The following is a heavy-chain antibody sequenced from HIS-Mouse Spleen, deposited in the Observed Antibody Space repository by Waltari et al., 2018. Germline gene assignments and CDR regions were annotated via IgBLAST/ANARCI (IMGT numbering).Heavy chain of an antibody. V-gene: IGHV1-2*02. CDR1: VYTFTGYY. D-gene: IGHD7-27*01. Sequence: QVQLVQSGAEVKKPGASVKVSCKAAVYTFTGYYMHGARQAPGQGLERMGWINPNSGGTNYAQKFQGRVTMTRDTSISTAYMELSRLRSDDTAVYYCARDQLGGFDYWGQGTLVTVSS. CDR3: ARDQLGGFDY. CDR2: INPNSGGT. J-gene: IGHJ4*02.